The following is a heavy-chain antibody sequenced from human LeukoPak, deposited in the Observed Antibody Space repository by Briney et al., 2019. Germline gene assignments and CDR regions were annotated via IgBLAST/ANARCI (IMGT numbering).Heavy chain of an antibody. CDR3: ARSSRDTPYFDY. V-gene: IGHV4-38-2*02. D-gene: IGHD5-18*01. CDR2: IYHSGST. J-gene: IGHJ4*02. CDR1: GYSISSGYY. Sequence: SETLSLTCTVSGYSISSGYYWGWIRQPPGKGLEWIGSIYHSGSTYYNPSLKSRVTISVDTSENQFSLKLSSVTAADTAVYYCARSSRDTPYFDYWGQGTLVTVSS.